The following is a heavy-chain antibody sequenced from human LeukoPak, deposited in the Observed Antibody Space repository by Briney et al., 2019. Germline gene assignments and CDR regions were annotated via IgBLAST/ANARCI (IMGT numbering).Heavy chain of an antibody. Sequence: GASVKVSCKVSGYTLTELSMHWVRQAPGKGLEWMGGFDPEDGGTIYAQKFQGRVTMTEDTSTDTAYMELSSLRSEDTAVYYCATDTTGRDSMDVWGQGTTVTVSS. J-gene: IGHJ6*02. CDR1: GYTLTELS. CDR3: ATDTTGRDSMDV. V-gene: IGHV1-24*01. CDR2: FDPEDGGT. D-gene: IGHD1-1*01.